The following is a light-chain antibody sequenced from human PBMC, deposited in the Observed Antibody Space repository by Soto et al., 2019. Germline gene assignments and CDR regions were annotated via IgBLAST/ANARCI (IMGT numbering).Light chain of an antibody. CDR1: QSISRY. Sequence: DIQMTQSPSSLSASVGDRVTIMCRASQSISRYLNWYQKKPGKAPKFLIYTASSLERGVPSRFSGSGSWTDFTLTISSLQPADFATYYCQQSYTSPYTFGQGTKLQI. V-gene: IGKV1-39*01. CDR3: QQSYTSPYT. CDR2: TAS. J-gene: IGKJ2*01.